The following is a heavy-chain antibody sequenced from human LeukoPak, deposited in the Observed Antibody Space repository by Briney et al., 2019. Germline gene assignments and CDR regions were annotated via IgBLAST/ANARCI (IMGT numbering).Heavy chain of an antibody. J-gene: IGHJ6*02. Sequence: ASVKVSCKASGYTFTGYYMHWVRQAPGQGLEWMGRIHPNSGGTNYAQKFQGRVTMTRDTSISTAYMELSRLRSDDTAVYYCAVDIVVVPATYYYYYGMDVWGQGTTVTVSS. V-gene: IGHV1-2*06. CDR1: GYTFTGYY. CDR3: AVDIVVVPATYYYYYGMDV. CDR2: IHPNSGGT. D-gene: IGHD2-2*03.